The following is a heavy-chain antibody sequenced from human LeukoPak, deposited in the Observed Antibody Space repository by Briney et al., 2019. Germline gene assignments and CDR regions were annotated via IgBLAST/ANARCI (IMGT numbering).Heavy chain of an antibody. J-gene: IGHJ6*03. V-gene: IGHV3-7*01. CDR2: IKQDGSEK. CDR1: GFTFSSYW. Sequence: PGGSLRLSCAASGFTFSSYWMSWVRQAPGKGLEWVADIKQDGSEKYYVDSVKGRFTISRDNAKNPLYLQMNSLRAEDTAVYYCARGGEYCSGGSCYESYYCYYYMDVWGKGTTVTVSS. CDR3: ARGGEYCSGGSCYESYYCYYYMDV. D-gene: IGHD2-15*01.